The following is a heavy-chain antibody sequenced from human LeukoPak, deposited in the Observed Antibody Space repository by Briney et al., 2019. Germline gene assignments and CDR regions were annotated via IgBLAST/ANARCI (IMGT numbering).Heavy chain of an antibody. D-gene: IGHD1-1*01. CDR2: IYTSGST. J-gene: IGHJ6*03. V-gene: IGHV4-4*07. Sequence: PSETLSLTCTVSGGSISPYYWSWIRQPAGKGLEWIGRIYTSGSTNHNPSLKSRVTMSVDTSKTQFSLKLSSVTAADTAVYYCARESGTGTTGNYYYYMDLWGKGTTVTVSS. CDR1: GGSISPYY. CDR3: ARESGTGTTGNYYYYMDL.